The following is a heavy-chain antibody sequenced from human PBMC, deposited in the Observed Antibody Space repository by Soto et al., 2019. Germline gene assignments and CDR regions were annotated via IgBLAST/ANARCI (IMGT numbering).Heavy chain of an antibody. CDR2: ISPDNGNT. J-gene: IGHJ6*02. CDR3: AKKGSGGGGMDV. Sequence: QVQLVQSGSEVKKPGASVKVSCKASGYRFISYGLSWVRQAPGQGLEGRGWISPDNGNTNYAQKTQGRINMNKKKHKSKAYMGLRSPRSDDTALYWCAKKGSGGGGMDVWGQGTTVTVSS. V-gene: IGHV1-18*01. D-gene: IGHD1-26*01. CDR1: GYRFISYG.